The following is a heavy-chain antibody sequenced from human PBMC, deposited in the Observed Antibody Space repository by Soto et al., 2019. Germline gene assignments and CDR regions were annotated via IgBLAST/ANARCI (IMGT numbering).Heavy chain of an antibody. V-gene: IGHV4-30-2*01. Sequence: QLQLQESGSGLVKPSQTLSLTCDVSGGSISSGGYSWSWIRQPPGKGLEWIGYIYPTGGTFYNPSLKSRVTISVDASKNQLSVRVSSVTAADTAVYYCARGEGGAGYNYYGIDVWGQGTTVTVSS. J-gene: IGHJ6*02. D-gene: IGHD1-26*01. CDR1: GGSISSGGYS. CDR3: ARGEGGAGYNYYGIDV. CDR2: IYPTGGT.